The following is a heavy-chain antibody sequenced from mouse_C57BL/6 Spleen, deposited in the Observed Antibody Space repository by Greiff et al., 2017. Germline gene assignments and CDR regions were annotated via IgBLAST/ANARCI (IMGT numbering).Heavy chain of an antibody. V-gene: IGHV1-55*01. J-gene: IGHJ1*03. Sequence: QVQLQQPGAELVKPGASVKMSCKASGYTFTSYWITWVKQRPGQGLEWIGDIYPGSGSTNYNEKFKSKATLTVDTSSSTAYMQLSSLTSEDSAVYYCARGDYSNHYWYFDVWGTGTTVTVSS. D-gene: IGHD2-5*01. CDR2: IYPGSGST. CDR3: ARGDYSNHYWYFDV. CDR1: GYTFTSYW.